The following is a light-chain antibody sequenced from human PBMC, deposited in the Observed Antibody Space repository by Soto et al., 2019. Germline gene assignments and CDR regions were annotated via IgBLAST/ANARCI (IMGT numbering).Light chain of an antibody. CDR1: QTISSW. CDR3: QQSYSTPIT. V-gene: IGKV1-5*03. J-gene: IGKJ5*01. CDR2: KAS. Sequence: DIQMTQSPSTLSGSVGDRVTITCRASQTISSWLAWYQQKPGKPPKLLIYKASSLDSGVPSRFSGSGSGTDFTLTISSLQPEDFATYYCQQSYSTPITFGQGTRLEIK.